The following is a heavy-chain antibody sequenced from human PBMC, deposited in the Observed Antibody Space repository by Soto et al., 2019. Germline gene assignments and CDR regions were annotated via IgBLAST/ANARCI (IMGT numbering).Heavy chain of an antibody. D-gene: IGHD2-21*01. Sequence: SETLSLTCSVSGAALNSGNYYWSWIRQVPGRGLEWIGHIYVTGAVDYNPSLRDRITISQDTSGRQFSLNLRLVTATDTAVYYCARLRIATNNYKWFDPWGQGTLVTVSS. J-gene: IGHJ5*02. CDR2: IYVTGAV. V-gene: IGHV4-31*03. CDR3: ARLRIATNNYKWFDP. CDR1: GAALNSGNYY.